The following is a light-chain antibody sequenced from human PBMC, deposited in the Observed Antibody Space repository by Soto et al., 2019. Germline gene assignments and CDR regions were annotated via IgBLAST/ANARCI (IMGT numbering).Light chain of an antibody. Sequence: EIVMTQSPATLSVSPGERATLSCRASQTISSSLAWYQLRPGQAPRLLIYGASTRATDIPARFSGSGSGTEFSLSISSLQSEDFAVYYCQQYNDWRYTIGQGTKLYIK. CDR2: GAS. CDR1: QTISSS. CDR3: QQYNDWRYT. V-gene: IGKV3-15*01. J-gene: IGKJ2*01.